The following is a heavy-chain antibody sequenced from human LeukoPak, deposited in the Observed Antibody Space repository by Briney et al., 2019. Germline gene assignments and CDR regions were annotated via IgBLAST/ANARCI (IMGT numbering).Heavy chain of an antibody. V-gene: IGHV1-2*02. CDR2: INPNSGGT. CDR3: ARARPVTTSDY. D-gene: IGHD4-11*01. J-gene: IGHJ4*02. CDR1: GYTFTGYY. Sequence: ASVKISCKASGYTFTGYYMHWVRQTPGQGLEWMGWINPNSGGTNYAQKFQGRVTMTRDTSISTAYMELSRLRSDDTAVYYCARARPVTTSDYWGQGTLVTVSS.